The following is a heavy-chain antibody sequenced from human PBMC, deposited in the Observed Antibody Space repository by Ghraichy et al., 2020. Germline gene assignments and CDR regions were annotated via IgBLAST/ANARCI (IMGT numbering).Heavy chain of an antibody. Sequence: ESLNISCTVSGGSISSGSHYWGWIRQPPGKGLEWIGSIYYSGSTYYKPSLRSRITISVDTSKNHFSLRLSSVTAADTAVYYCASTPSSGWPLTFDYWGQGILVTVYS. J-gene: IGHJ4*02. D-gene: IGHD6-19*01. CDR1: GGSISSGSHY. CDR2: IYYSGST. V-gene: IGHV4-39*02. CDR3: ASTPSSGWPLTFDY.